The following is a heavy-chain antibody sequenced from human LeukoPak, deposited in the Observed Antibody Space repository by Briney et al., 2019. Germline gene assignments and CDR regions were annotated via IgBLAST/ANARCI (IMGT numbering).Heavy chain of an antibody. D-gene: IGHD6-13*01. V-gene: IGHV3-21*01. Sequence: GGSLRLSCAASGFTFSSYSMNWVRQAPGKGLEWVSSISSSSSYIYYADSVKGRFTISSNNAKNSLYLQMNSLRAEDTAVYYWAREGRQHLEEIIDYWGQVTLVTVSS. CDR3: AREGRQHLEEIIDY. J-gene: IGHJ4*02. CDR1: GFTFSSYS. CDR2: ISSSSSYI.